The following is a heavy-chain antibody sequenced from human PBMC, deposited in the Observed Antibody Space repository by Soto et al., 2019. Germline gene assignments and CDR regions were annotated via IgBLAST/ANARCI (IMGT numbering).Heavy chain of an antibody. CDR3: ARGGYSGYDYSSYYYGMDV. CDR2: INPNSGGT. CDR1: GYTFTGYY. D-gene: IGHD5-12*01. Sequence: GTSVKVSCKASGYTFTGYYMHWVRQAPGQGLEWMGWINPNSGGTNYAQKFQGWVTMTRDTSISTAYMELSRLRSDDTAVYYCARGGYSGYDYSSYYYGMDVWGQGTTVTVSS. V-gene: IGHV1-2*04. J-gene: IGHJ6*02.